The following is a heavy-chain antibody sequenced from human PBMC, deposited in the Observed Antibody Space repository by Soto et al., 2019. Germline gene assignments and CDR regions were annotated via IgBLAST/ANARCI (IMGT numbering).Heavy chain of an antibody. CDR3: ARASRGEPFDY. D-gene: IGHD3-10*01. CDR1: GGSISSGGYY. CDR2: IYYRGNT. V-gene: IGHV4-31*03. Sequence: QVQLQESGPGLVKPSQTLSLTCTVSGGSISSGGYYWSWNGQHPGKGLERIGYIYYRGNTYYNPSLMSRVTISVDTSKNQFSLKLSSVTAADTAVYFCARASRGEPFDYWGQGTLVTVSS. J-gene: IGHJ4*02.